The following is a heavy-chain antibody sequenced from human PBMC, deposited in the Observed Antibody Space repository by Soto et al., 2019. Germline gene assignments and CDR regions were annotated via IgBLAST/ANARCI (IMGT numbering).Heavy chain of an antibody. J-gene: IGHJ6*02. CDR3: ARGGYCSSTSCYEEGPNYYYGMDV. CDR1: GFTFSSYW. V-gene: IGHV3-74*01. Sequence: EVQLVESGGGLVQPGGSLRLSCAASGFTFSSYWMHWVRQAPGKGLVWVSRINSDGSSTSYADSVKGRFTISRDNAKNTLYLQMNSLRAEDTAVYYCARGGYCSSTSCYEEGPNYYYGMDVWGQGTTVTVSS. CDR2: INSDGSST. D-gene: IGHD2-2*01.